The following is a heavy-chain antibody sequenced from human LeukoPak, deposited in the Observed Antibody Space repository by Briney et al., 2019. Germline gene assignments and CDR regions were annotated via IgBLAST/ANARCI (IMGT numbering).Heavy chain of an antibody. Sequence: SETLSLTCIVSGGSISSFSWSWIRQPPGKGLEWIGYIYYSGSTNYNPSLKSRVTISVDTSKNQFSLQLNSVTPEDTAVYYCARGGLISLANTPLGAFDIWGQGTMVSVSS. J-gene: IGHJ3*02. D-gene: IGHD3/OR15-3a*01. CDR1: GGSISSFS. CDR2: IYYSGST. CDR3: ARGGLISLANTPLGAFDI. V-gene: IGHV4-59*01.